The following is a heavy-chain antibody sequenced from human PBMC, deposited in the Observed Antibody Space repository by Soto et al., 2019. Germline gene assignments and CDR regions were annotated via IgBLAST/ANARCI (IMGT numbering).Heavy chain of an antibody. J-gene: IGHJ4*02. CDR1: GGSISSYY. D-gene: IGHD2-15*01. V-gene: IGHV4-59*01. Sequence: QVQLQESGPGLVKPSETLSLTCTVSGGSISSYYWSWIRQPPGKGLEWIGYIYYSGSTNYNPSLTSRDTISVDTSKNQFSLKLSSVTAADTAVYYCAGTRGYCSGGSCPTVVDYWGQGTLVTVSS. CDR2: IYYSGST. CDR3: AGTRGYCSGGSCPTVVDY.